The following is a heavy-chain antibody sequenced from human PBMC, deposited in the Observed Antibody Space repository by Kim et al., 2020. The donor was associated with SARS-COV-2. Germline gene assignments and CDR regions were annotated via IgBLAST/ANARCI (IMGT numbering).Heavy chain of an antibody. CDR2: IWYDGSNK. V-gene: IGHV3-33*01. D-gene: IGHD2-2*02. J-gene: IGHJ3*02. Sequence: GGSLRLSCASSGFTFSSYGMHWVRQAPGKGLEWVAVIWYDGSNKYYADSVKGLFTISRDNSKNTLYLQMISLGAEDTAVYNCARVRLYDAFDIWGQCTMGTIAS. CDR3: ARVRLYDAFDI. CDR1: GFTFSSYG.